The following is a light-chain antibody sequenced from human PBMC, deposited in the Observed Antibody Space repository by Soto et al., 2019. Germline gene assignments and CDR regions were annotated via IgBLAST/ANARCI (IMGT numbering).Light chain of an antibody. V-gene: IGKV3-15*01. CDR1: QSVSSN. J-gene: IGKJ5*01. CDR2: GAS. Sequence: EIVMTQSTATLSVSPGERATLSFRASQSVSSNLAWYQQKPGQAPRLLIYGASTRATGIPARFSGSGSGTDFTLTISRLEPEDFAVYYCQQYGSSPITFGQGTRLEIK. CDR3: QQYGSSPIT.